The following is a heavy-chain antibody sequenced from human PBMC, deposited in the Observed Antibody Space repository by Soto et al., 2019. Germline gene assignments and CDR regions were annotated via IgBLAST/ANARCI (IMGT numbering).Heavy chain of an antibody. V-gene: IGHV4-34*01. J-gene: IGHJ4*02. CDR3: ARGAAMVIPHFDY. CDR2: INHSGST. D-gene: IGHD5-18*01. CDR1: GGSFSGYY. Sequence: PSETLSLTCAVYGGSFSGYYWSWIRQPPGEGLEWIGEINHSGSTNYNPSLKSRVTISVDTSKNQFSLELSSVTAADTAVYYCARGAAMVIPHFDYWGQGTLVTVSS.